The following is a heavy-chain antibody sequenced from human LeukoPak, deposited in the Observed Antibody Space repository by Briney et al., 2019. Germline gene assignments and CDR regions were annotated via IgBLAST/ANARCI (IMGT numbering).Heavy chain of an antibody. CDR2: IYYSGST. D-gene: IGHD1-26*01. CDR3: ARHRWDFDY. CDR1: GGSISSYY. V-gene: IGHV4-59*08. J-gene: IGHJ4*02. Sequence: PETLSLTCTVSGGSISSYYWSWIRQPPGKGLEWIGYIYYSGSTNYNPSLKSRVTISVDTSKNQFSLKLSSVTAADTAVYYCARHRWDFDYWGQGTLVTVSS.